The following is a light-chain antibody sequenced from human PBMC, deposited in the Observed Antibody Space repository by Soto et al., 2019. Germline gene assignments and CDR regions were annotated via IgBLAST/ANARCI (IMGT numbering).Light chain of an antibody. CDR3: QQYNNWPYT. Sequence: EIVMTQSPDTLSVSPGERATLSCRASQSVSSNLAWYQQKPGQDPRLLIFGASTRDTGIPARFSGSGSGTEFTLTISSLQSEDFAVYHCQQYNNWPYTFGQGTTLEIK. J-gene: IGKJ2*01. CDR2: GAS. CDR1: QSVSSN. V-gene: IGKV3-15*01.